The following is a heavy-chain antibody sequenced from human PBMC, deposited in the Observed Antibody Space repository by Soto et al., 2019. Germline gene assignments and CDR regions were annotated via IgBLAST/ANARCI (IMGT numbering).Heavy chain of an antibody. CDR3: ARTGSSTAFDI. CDR1: GFTFSSYA. Sequence: QVQLVESGGGVVDPGRSLRLSCAASGFTFSSYAMHWVRQAPGKGLEWVAVISYDGSNKYYADSGKGRFTISGDNSKNTRYLQMNILRAEDTAVYYCARTGSSTAFDIWGQGTMVTVSS. V-gene: IGHV3-30-3*01. J-gene: IGHJ3*02. CDR2: ISYDGSNK. D-gene: IGHD3-10*01.